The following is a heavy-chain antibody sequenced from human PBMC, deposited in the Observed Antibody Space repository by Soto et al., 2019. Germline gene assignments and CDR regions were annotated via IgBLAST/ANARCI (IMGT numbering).Heavy chain of an antibody. CDR1: GGSISSGDYY. Sequence: SETLSLTCTVSGGSISSGDYYWSWIRQPPGKGLEWIGYIYYSGSTYYNPSLKSRVTISVDTSKNQFSLKLSSVTAADTAVYYCAREVGYCSGGRCSYYYYGMDVWAQGTTVTVSS. V-gene: IGHV4-30-4*01. CDR2: IYYSGST. J-gene: IGHJ6*02. CDR3: AREVGYCSGGRCSYYYYGMDV. D-gene: IGHD2-15*01.